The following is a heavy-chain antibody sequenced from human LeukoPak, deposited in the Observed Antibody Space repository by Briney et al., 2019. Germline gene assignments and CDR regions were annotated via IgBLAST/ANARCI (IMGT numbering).Heavy chain of an antibody. CDR2: IYYSGST. Sequence: SETLSLTRTVSGGSISSGGYYWSWIRQHPGKGLEWIGYIYYSGSTYYNPSLKSRVTISVDTSKNQFSLKLSSVTAADTAVYYCARLHIVVVPAAIASGAFDIWGQGTMVTVSS. CDR3: ARLHIVVVPAAIASGAFDI. CDR1: GGSISSGGYY. J-gene: IGHJ3*02. D-gene: IGHD2-2*01. V-gene: IGHV4-31*03.